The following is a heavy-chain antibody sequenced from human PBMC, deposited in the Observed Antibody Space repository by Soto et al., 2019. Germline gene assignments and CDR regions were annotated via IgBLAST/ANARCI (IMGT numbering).Heavy chain of an antibody. V-gene: IGHV3-23*01. J-gene: IGHJ5*02. D-gene: IGHD1-1*01. CDR2: ISGSGGST. CDR1: GFTFSSYA. CDR3: ANHARHWNDWDNWFDP. Sequence: GGSLRLSCAASGFTFSSYAMSWVRQAPGKGLEWVSAISGSGGSTYYADSVKGRFTISRDNSKNTLYLQMNSLRAEDTAVYYCANHARHWNDWDNWFDPWGQGTLVTVSS.